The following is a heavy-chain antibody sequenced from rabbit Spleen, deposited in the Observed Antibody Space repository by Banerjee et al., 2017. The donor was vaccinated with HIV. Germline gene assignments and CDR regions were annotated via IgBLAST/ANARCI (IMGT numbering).Heavy chain of an antibody. D-gene: IGHD8-1*01. Sequence: QSLEESGGDLVKPGASLTLTCTASGFTFSSYWMSWVRQAPGKGLEWIACIYGGSSDITNYASWAKGRFTISKTSSTTVTLAMTSLTAADTATYFCARDSGTSFSSYGMDLWGPGTLVTVS. CDR1: GFTFSSYW. J-gene: IGHJ6*01. CDR3: ARDSGTSFSSYGMDL. V-gene: IGHV1S40*01. CDR2: IYGGSSDIT.